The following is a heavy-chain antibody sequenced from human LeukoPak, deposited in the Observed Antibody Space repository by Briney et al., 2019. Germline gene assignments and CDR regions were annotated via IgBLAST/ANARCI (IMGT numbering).Heavy chain of an antibody. CDR3: VRDGRKSRVVDIVRKKETGDFYYMDV. CDR2: INQDGSEK. Sequence: HPGGSLRLSCAASEFTFSNYALSWVRQPPGKGLEWVGNINQDGSEKYYLDPVKGRHIISRVNAKSSLYLQVNSLRAEDTAVFSCVRDGRKSRVVDIVRKKETGDFYYMDVGGKGCTVTVPS. V-gene: IGHV3-7*01. J-gene: IGHJ6*03. CDR1: EFTFSNYA. D-gene: IGHD2-2*03.